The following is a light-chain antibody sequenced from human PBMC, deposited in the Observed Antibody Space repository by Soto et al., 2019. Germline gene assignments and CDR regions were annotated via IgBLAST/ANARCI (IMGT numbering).Light chain of an antibody. CDR1: SSNIGAGYD. J-gene: IGLJ1*01. Sequence: QSVLTQPPSVSGAPGQRVTISCTWGSSNIGAGYDVHWYQHLPGTAPRLLIYDNNNRPSGVPDRFSGSKSGTSASLAITGLQAEDEADYYCQSYDSSLSGYVFGTGTKLTVL. V-gene: IGLV1-40*01. CDR3: QSYDSSLSGYV. CDR2: DNN.